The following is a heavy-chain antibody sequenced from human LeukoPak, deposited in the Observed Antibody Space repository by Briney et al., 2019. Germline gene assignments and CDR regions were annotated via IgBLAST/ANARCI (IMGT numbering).Heavy chain of an antibody. CDR2: IYYSGST. CDR3: AAAAGAEFDY. Sequence: SETLSLTCTVSGGSISSNYWSWIRQPPGKGLEWIGDIYYSGSTNYNPSLKSRVTISVDTSKNQFSLKLSSVTAADTAVYYCAAAAGAEFDYWGQGTLVTVSS. D-gene: IGHD6-13*01. CDR1: GGSISSNY. V-gene: IGHV4-59*01. J-gene: IGHJ4*02.